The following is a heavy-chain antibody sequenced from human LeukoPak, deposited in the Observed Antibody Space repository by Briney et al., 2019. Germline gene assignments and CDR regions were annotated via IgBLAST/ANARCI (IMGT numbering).Heavy chain of an antibody. CDR2: IYYSGST. D-gene: IGHD3-9*01. V-gene: IGHV4-59*01. Sequence: PSETLSLTCTVSAGSISSYYWSWIRQPQGKGLEWIGYIYYSGSTNYNPSLKSRVTISVDTSKNQFSLKLSSVTAADTAVYYCAGRLRYFDWFAFDIWGQGTMVTVSS. CDR3: AGRLRYFDWFAFDI. CDR1: AGSISSYY. J-gene: IGHJ3*02.